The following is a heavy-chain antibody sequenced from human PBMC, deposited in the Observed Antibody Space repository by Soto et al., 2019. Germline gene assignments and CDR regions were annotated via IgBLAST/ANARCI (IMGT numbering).Heavy chain of an antibody. J-gene: IGHJ4*02. CDR3: AIRGYSYGRDYVDY. CDR2: ISAYNGNT. V-gene: IGHV1-18*01. CDR1: GYTFTSYG. Sequence: ASVKVSCKASGYTFTSYGISWVRQAPGQGLEWMGWISAYNGNTNYAQKLQGRVTMTTDTSTSTAYMELRSLRSDDTAVYYRAIRGYSYGRDYVDYWGQGTLVTVSS. D-gene: IGHD5-18*01.